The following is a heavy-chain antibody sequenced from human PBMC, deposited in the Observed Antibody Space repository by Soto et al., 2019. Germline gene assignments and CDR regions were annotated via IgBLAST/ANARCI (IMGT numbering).Heavy chain of an antibody. CDR1: GFTFSTYG. CDR3: AREGGNYDYIWGRYFDY. D-gene: IGHD3-16*01. J-gene: IGHJ4*02. CDR2: IWYDGRNK. V-gene: IGHV3-33*01. Sequence: QVQLVESGGGVVQPGRSLRLSCAASGFTFSTYGMHWVRQAPGKGLEWVAVIWYDGRNKYYADSVKGRFTISRDNSKNTLQLQMNSLRAEDTAVYYCAREGGNYDYIWGRYFDYWGQGTLVTVSS.